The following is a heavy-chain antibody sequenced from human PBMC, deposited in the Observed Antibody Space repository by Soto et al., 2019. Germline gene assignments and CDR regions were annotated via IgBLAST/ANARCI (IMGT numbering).Heavy chain of an antibody. CDR1: GFTFSSYA. J-gene: IGHJ4*02. CDR3: AKANAYYDSSGSYYPPAE. CDR2: ISGSGGST. V-gene: IGHV3-23*01. D-gene: IGHD3-10*01. Sequence: PGGSLRLSCAASGFTFSSYAMSWVRQAPGKGLEWVSAISGSGGSTYYADSVKGRFTISRDNSKNTLYLQMNSLRAEDTAVYYCAKANAYYDSSGSYYPPAEWGQGTLVTVSS.